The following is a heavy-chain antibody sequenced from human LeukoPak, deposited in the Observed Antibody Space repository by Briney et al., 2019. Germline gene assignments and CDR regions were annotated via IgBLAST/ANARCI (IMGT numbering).Heavy chain of an antibody. J-gene: IGHJ4*02. CDR3: ARESGGFRPLDH. D-gene: IGHD3-16*01. Sequence: SETLSLTCTVSGDSISGNYWTWIRQPAGKGLEWIGRMYTSGSTNYKPSLKSRVTMSLDTSKNQFSLKLRSVTAADTAVYYCARESGGFRPLDHWRQGTPVTVSS. CDR1: GDSISGNY. V-gene: IGHV4-4*07. CDR2: MYTSGST.